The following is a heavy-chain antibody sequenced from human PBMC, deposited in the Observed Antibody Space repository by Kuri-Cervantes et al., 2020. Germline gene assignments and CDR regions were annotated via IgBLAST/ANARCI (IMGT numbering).Heavy chain of an antibody. Sequence: ASVKVSCKASGYTFTSYGISWVRQAPGQGLEWMGWISAYNGNTNYAQTLQGRVTMTTDTSTRTAYMELRSLRSDDTAVYYCARDQLNYDFWSGYYLFGGGPPSANGWDVWGQGTTVTVSS. D-gene: IGHD3-3*01. V-gene: IGHV1-18*01. CDR1: GYTFTSYG. CDR3: ARDQLNYDFWSGYYLFGGGPPSANGWDV. CDR2: ISAYNGNT. J-gene: IGHJ6*02.